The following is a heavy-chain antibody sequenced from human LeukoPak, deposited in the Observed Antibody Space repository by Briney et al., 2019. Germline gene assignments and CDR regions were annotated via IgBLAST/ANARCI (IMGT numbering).Heavy chain of an antibody. CDR2: IYYSGST. CDR1: GFTFSSYS. D-gene: IGHD6-6*01. V-gene: IGHV4-38-2*01. J-gene: IGHJ4*02. CDR3: ARSEGLVSSSSQLISRSYARSHFDY. Sequence: GSLRLSCAASGFTFSSYSMNWVRQPPGKGLEWIGSIYYSGSTYYNPSLKSRVTISVDTSKNQFSLKLSSVTAADTAVYYCARSEGLVSSSSQLISRSYARSHFDYWGQGTLVTVSS.